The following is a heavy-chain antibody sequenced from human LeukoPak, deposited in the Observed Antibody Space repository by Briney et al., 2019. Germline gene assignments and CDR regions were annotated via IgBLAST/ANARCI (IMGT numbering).Heavy chain of an antibody. CDR3: ARDYYDSSGYYGVDY. D-gene: IGHD3-22*01. J-gene: IGHJ4*02. Sequence: GGSLRLSCAAPGFTFSSYAMSWVRQAPGKGLEWVSVISGRGGTTHYADSVKGRFTISRDNSKNTLSLQMNSLRAEDTAVYYCARDYYDSSGYYGVDYWGQGTLVTVSS. CDR1: GFTFSSYA. V-gene: IGHV3-23*01. CDR2: ISGRGGTT.